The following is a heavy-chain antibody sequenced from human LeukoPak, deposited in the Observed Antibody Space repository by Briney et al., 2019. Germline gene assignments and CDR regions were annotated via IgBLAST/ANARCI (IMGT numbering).Heavy chain of an antibody. Sequence: GGSLRLSCAASGFTFSSYGMHWVRQAPGKGLEWVAVISYDGSNKYYADSVKGRFTISRDNSKNTLYLQMNSLRAEDTAVYYCATPDSSSWYNFDYWGQGTLVTVSS. V-gene: IGHV3-30*03. D-gene: IGHD6-13*01. CDR2: ISYDGSNK. J-gene: IGHJ4*02. CDR1: GFTFSSYG. CDR3: ATPDSSSWYNFDY.